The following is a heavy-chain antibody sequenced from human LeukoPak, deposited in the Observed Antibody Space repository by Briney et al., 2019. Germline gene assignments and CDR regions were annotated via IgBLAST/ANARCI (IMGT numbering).Heavy chain of an antibody. D-gene: IGHD3-10*01. J-gene: IGHJ4*02. CDR1: GFTFDDYD. Sequence: PGRSLRLSCAASGFTFDDYDMHWVRQAPGKGLGWVSGISWNSGSIGYADSVKGRFTISRDNAKNSLYLQMNSLRAEDTAVYYCARGEYGSGSYHIDYWGQGTLVTVSS. CDR3: ARGEYGSGSYHIDY. V-gene: IGHV3-9*01. CDR2: ISWNSGSI.